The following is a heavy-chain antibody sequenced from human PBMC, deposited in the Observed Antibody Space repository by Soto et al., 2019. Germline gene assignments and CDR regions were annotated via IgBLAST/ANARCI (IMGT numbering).Heavy chain of an antibody. D-gene: IGHD2-2*01. CDR2: IYYAGTT. J-gene: IGHJ1*01. Sequence: NHSETLSLTCAVSDGSLSPKYWSWFRQPPGKGLEWLGYIYYAGTTTYNPSLQSRVSISLDTSKNEVSLKLTSVTAADTAVYFCARLGAFYQAMDSWGQGTLVTVSS. V-gene: IGHV4-59*08. CDR1: DGSLSPKY. CDR3: ARLGAFYQAMDS.